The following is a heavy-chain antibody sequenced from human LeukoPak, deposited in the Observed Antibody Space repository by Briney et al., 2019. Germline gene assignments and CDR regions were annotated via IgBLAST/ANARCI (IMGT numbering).Heavy chain of an antibody. V-gene: IGHV3-7*03. D-gene: IGHD1/OR15-1a*01. CDR1: GFTFSNSW. Sequence: GGSLRLSCAASGFTFSNSWMYWVRQAPGKGLEGVANINKDGGGISYVDSVKGRFIISRDNARNSLYLQMNSLRVEDTAVYFCAGGNSMDVWGKGTAVTVSS. CDR3: AGGNSMDV. CDR2: INKDGGGI. J-gene: IGHJ6*04.